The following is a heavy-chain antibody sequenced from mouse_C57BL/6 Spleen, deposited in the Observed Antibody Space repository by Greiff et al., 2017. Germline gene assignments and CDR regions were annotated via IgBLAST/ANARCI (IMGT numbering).Heavy chain of an antibody. V-gene: IGHV1-81*01. CDR3: ARWETVVARYFDV. Sequence: QVQLQQPGAELARPGASVKLSCKASGYTFTSYGISWVKQRTGQGLEWIGEIYPRSGNTYYNEKFKGKATLTADKSSSTAYMELRSLTSEDSAVYFCARWETVVARYFDVWGTGTTVTVSS. D-gene: IGHD1-1*01. CDR2: IYPRSGNT. J-gene: IGHJ1*03. CDR1: GYTFTSYG.